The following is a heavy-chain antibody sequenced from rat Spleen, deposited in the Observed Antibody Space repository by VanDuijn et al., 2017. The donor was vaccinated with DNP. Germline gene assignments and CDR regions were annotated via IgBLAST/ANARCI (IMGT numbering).Heavy chain of an antibody. J-gene: IGHJ3*01. CDR3: ASLNNYNWFAY. CDR1: GFTFSDYY. D-gene: IGHD1-10*01. V-gene: IGHV5-25*01. Sequence: EVQLVDSGGGLVQPGRSLKLSCAASGFTFSDYYMAWVRQAPTKGLEWVASISTGGGNTYYRDSVKGRFTVSRDDATSTLYLQMNSLRSEDTATYYCASLNNYNWFAYWGQGTLVTVSS. CDR2: ISTGGGNT.